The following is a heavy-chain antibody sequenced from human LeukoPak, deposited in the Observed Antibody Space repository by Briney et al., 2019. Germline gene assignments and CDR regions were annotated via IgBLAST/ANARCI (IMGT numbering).Heavy chain of an antibody. V-gene: IGHV4-38-2*01. J-gene: IGHJ4*02. CDR1: GYSISSGYY. D-gene: IGHD4-17*01. CDR3: TGDYGDYLDY. CDR2: IYHSGST. Sequence: PSETLSLTCAVSGYSISSGYYWGWIRQPPGKGLEWIGSIYHSGSTYYNPSLKSRVTISVDTSKNQFSLKLSSVTAADTTVYYCTGDYGDYLDYWGQGTLVTVSS.